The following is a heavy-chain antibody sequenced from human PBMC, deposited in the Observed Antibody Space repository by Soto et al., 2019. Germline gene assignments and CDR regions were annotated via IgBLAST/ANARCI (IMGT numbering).Heavy chain of an antibody. CDR1: GGSISSGGYY. J-gene: IGHJ4*01. CDR2: IYYSGST. Sequence: SETLSLTCTVSGGSISSGGYYWSWIRQHPGKGLEWIGYIYYSGSTYYNPSLKSRVTISVDTSKNQFSLKLSSVTAADTAVYYCARDRESSGWYFDYWGQGTLVTVSS. D-gene: IGHD6-19*01. CDR3: ARDRESSGWYFDY. V-gene: IGHV4-31*03.